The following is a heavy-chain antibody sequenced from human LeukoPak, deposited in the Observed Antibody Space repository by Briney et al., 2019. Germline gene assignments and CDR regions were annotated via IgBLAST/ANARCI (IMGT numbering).Heavy chain of an antibody. CDR1: GYTFTSYD. CDR2: MSPNSGDT. Sequence: ASVTVSCKASGYTFTSYDFNWVRQATGQRPEWMGWMSPNSGDTGYAQKFQDRVTMTRNTSISTAYMELSSLRSDDTAVYYCARGPPNWGYDYWGPGTLVTVSS. V-gene: IGHV1-8*01. D-gene: IGHD7-27*01. CDR3: ARGPPNWGYDY. J-gene: IGHJ4*02.